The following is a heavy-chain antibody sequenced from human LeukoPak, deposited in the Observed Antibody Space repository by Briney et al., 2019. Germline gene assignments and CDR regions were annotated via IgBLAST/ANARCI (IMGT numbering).Heavy chain of an antibody. CDR3: ARHVGPPVVSYYYYMDV. V-gene: IGHV4-39*01. D-gene: IGHD1-26*01. CDR1: GGSISSSSYY. Sequence: SSETLSLTCTVSGGSISSSSYYWGWIRQPPGKGLEWIGSIYYSGSTYYNPSLKSRVTISVDTSKNQFSLKLSSVTAADTAVYYCARHVGPPVVSYYYYMDVWGKGTTVTVSS. J-gene: IGHJ6*03. CDR2: IYYSGST.